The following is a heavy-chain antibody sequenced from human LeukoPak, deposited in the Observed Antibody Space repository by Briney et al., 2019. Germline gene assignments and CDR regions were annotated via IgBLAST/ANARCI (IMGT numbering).Heavy chain of an antibody. D-gene: IGHD2-2*01. CDR3: ARDLGYQLLFQFDY. Sequence: GGSLRLSCAASGFTVSSNYMSWVRQAPGKGLEWVSVIYSGGSTYYADSVKGRFTISRDNSKNTLYLQMNSLRAEDTAVYYCARDLGYQLLFQFDYWGQGTLVTVSS. CDR2: IYSGGST. V-gene: IGHV3-53*01. J-gene: IGHJ4*02. CDR1: GFTVSSNY.